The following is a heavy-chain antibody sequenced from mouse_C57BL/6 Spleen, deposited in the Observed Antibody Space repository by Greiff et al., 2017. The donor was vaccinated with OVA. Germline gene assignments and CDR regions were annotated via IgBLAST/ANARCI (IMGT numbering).Heavy chain of an antibody. CDR1: GYTFTSYW. Sequence: QVQLKQSGAELAKPGASVKLSCTASGYTFTSYWMHWVNQRPGQGLEWIGYINPSSGYSKYNQTFTDKATLTADKSSSTAYMQLISLTNEDSAVYDCARPSSTSWYFDVWGTGTTVTVSS. CDR3: ARPSSTSWYFDV. V-gene: IGHV1-7*01. J-gene: IGHJ1*03. CDR2: INPSSGYS. D-gene: IGHD2-10*02.